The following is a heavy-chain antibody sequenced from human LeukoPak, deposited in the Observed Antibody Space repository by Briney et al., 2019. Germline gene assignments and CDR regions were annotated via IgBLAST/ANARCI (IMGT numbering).Heavy chain of an antibody. CDR3: ARDFPWYYDFWSGYQNWFDP. V-gene: IGHV4-38-2*02. D-gene: IGHD3-3*01. CDR2: IYHSGST. CDR1: GYSISSGYY. Sequence: SETLSLTCTVSGYSISSGYYWGWIRQPPGKGLEWIGSIYHSGSTYYNPSLKSRVTISADTSKNQFSLKLSSVTAADTAVYYCARDFPWYYDFWSGYQNWFDPWGQGTLVTVSS. J-gene: IGHJ5*02.